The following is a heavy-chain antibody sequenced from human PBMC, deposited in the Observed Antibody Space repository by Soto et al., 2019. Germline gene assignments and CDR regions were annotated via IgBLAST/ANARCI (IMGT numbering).Heavy chain of an antibody. Sequence: ASVKVSCKASGYTFTIYCISWVRQAPGQGLEWMGWISAYNGNTNYAQKLQGRVTMTTDTSTSTAYMELRSLRSDDTAVYYCAREGRRRAMVRGVIKSSYWYFDLWGRGTLVTVSS. V-gene: IGHV1-18*01. CDR3: AREGRRRAMVRGVIKSSYWYFDL. J-gene: IGHJ2*01. D-gene: IGHD3-10*01. CDR2: ISAYNGNT. CDR1: GYTFTIYC.